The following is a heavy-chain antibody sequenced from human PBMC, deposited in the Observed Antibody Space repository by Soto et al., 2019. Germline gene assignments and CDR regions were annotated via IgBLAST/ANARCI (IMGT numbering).Heavy chain of an antibody. CDR3: PTRGYDSSGYPQGHSAYGI. Sequence: PGASLKISCKGSGYSFTSYWIVWVRQMPGKGLEWMGIIYPGDSDTRYCPSFQGQVTISADKSMSTAYLQWSTPEDSDADMYHCPTRGYDSSGYPQGHSAYGISGQGTRVVLSS. CDR2: IYPGDSDT. D-gene: IGHD3-22*01. V-gene: IGHV5-51*01. CDR1: GYSFTSYW. J-gene: IGHJ3*02.